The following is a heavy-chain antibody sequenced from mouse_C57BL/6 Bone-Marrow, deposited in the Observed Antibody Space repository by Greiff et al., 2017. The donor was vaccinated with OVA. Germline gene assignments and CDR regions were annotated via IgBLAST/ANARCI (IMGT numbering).Heavy chain of an antibody. CDR1: GYTFTSYW. CDR3: AAYGSVWYFDV. D-gene: IGHD1-1*01. J-gene: IGHJ1*03. V-gene: IGHV1-53*01. CDR2: INPSNGGT. Sequence: QVHVKQPGTELVKPGASVKLSCKASGYTFTSYWMHWVKQRPGQGLEWIGNINPSNGGTNYNEKFKSKATLTVDKSSSTAYMQLSSLTSEDSAVYYCAAYGSVWYFDVWGTGTTVTVSS.